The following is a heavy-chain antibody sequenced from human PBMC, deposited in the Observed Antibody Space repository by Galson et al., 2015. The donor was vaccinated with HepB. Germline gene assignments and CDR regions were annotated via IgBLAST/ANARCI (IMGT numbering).Heavy chain of an antibody. V-gene: IGHV3-30*04. CDR1: GFTSSSYA. CDR2: ISYDGSNK. Sequence: SLRLSCAASGFTSSSYAMHWVRQAPGKGLEWVAVISYDGSNKYYADSVKGRFTISRDNSKNTLYLQMNSLRAEDTAVYYCARERDIVATMLFDYWGQGTLVTVSS. CDR3: ARERDIVATMLFDY. J-gene: IGHJ4*02. D-gene: IGHD5-12*01.